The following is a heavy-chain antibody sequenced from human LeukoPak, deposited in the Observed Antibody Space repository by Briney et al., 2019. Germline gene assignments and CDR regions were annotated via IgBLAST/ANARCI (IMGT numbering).Heavy chain of an antibody. Sequence: ASVKVSCKASGYTFTSYGISWVRQAPGQGLEWMGWISAYNGNTNYAQKLQGRATMTTDTSTSTAYMELRSLRSDDTAVYYCAREVVRGHKRQYYFDYWGQGTLVTVSS. D-gene: IGHD3-10*01. CDR1: GYTFTSYG. CDR3: AREVVRGHKRQYYFDY. V-gene: IGHV1-18*01. CDR2: ISAYNGNT. J-gene: IGHJ4*02.